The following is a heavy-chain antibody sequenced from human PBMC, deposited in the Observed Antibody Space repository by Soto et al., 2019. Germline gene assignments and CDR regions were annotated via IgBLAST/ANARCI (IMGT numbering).Heavy chain of an antibody. D-gene: IGHD3-10*01. CDR3: AVGLSSGYLQDAFDI. CDR2: ISAYNGNT. J-gene: IGHJ3*02. Sequence: GASVKVSCKASGHTFTSYGISWVRQAPGQGLEWMGWISAYNGNTNYAQKLQGRVTMTTDTSTSTAYMELRSLRSDDTAVYYCAVGLSSGYLQDAFDIWGQGTMVTVSS. CDR1: GHTFTSYG. V-gene: IGHV1-18*01.